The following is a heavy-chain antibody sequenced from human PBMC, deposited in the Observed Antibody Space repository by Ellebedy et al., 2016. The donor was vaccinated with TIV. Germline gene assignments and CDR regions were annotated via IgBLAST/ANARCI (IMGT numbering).Heavy chain of an antibody. D-gene: IGHD5-18*01. CDR1: GYTFTTYA. J-gene: IGHJ4*02. CDR2: INAGNGNT. Sequence: AASVKVSCKASGYTFTTYAMHWVRQAPGQRLEWMGWINAGNGNTKYSQKFQGRVTITRDTSASTAYMELRSLRSDDTAVYYCARNTPMAEYFDYWGQGTLVTVSS. V-gene: IGHV1-3*01. CDR3: ARNTPMAEYFDY.